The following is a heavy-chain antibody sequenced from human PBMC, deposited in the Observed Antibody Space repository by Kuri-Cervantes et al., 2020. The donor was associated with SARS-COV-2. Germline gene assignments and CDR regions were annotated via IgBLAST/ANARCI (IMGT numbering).Heavy chain of an antibody. D-gene: IGHD3-3*01. CDR3: ARQMMSSITIFGVVITRNWFDP. V-gene: IGHV4-39*01. J-gene: IGHJ5*02. Sequence: TFSSYWMTWIRQAPGKGLEWIGSIYYSGSTYYNPSLKSRVTISVDTSKNQFSLKLSSVTAADTAVYYCARQMMSSITIFGVVITRNWFDPWGQGTLVTVSS. CDR2: IYYSGST. CDR1: TFSSYW.